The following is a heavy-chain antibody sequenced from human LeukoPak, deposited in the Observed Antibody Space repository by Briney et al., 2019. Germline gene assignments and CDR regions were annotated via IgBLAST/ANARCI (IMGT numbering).Heavy chain of an antibody. Sequence: SPSETLSLTCTVSDDSISSGSYDWGWIRQPAGKGLEWIGRIYASGSTNYNPSLKSPVTISVDTSKDQFSLKLSSVTATDTAVYYCAREQRWLQSLDYWGQGTLVTVSS. CDR3: AREQRWLQSLDY. J-gene: IGHJ4*02. CDR1: DDSISSGSYD. D-gene: IGHD5-24*01. V-gene: IGHV4-61*02. CDR2: IYASGST.